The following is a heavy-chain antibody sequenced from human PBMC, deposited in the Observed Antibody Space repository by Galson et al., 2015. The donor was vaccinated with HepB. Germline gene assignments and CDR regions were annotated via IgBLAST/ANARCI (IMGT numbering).Heavy chain of an antibody. D-gene: IGHD3-3*01. CDR1: EFTFSSYW. CDR2: IKQDGSEK. V-gene: IGHV3-7*03. Sequence: LRLSCAASEFTFSSYWMSWVRQAPGKGLEWVANIKQDGSEKYYVDSVKGRFTISRDNAKNSLYLQMNSLRAEDTAVYYCARDRYYNFWSGYYTHWGQGTLVTVSS. CDR3: ARDRYYNFWSGYYTH. J-gene: IGHJ4*02.